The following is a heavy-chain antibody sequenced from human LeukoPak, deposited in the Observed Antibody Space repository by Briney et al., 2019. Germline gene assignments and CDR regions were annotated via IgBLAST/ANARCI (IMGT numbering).Heavy chain of an antibody. CDR3: ARDNSVGDYAWWFDP. Sequence: GASVKVSCKASGYAFTRHSMHWVRQAPGQGLEWMGLINPSGSSTIYAQKFQGRVTMTRDMSTSTDYMELSSLRSEDTAVYYCARDNSVGDYAWWFDPWGQGTLVTVSS. D-gene: IGHD1-26*01. V-gene: IGHV1-46*01. CDR2: INPSGSST. J-gene: IGHJ5*02. CDR1: GYAFTRHS.